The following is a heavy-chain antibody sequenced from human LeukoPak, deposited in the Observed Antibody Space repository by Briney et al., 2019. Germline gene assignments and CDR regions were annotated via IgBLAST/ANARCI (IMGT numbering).Heavy chain of an antibody. CDR3: ARSGWYAADAFDI. CDR1: GFTFSSSW. V-gene: IGHV3-7*01. Sequence: GGSLRLSCAASGFTFSSSWMSWVRRAPGRGLEWVANIKQDGGEKYYADSVKGRVTISRDNAKNSLYLQMNSLRAEDTAVYYCARSGWYAADAFDIWGQGTVVTVSS. CDR2: IKQDGGEK. D-gene: IGHD6-19*01. J-gene: IGHJ3*02.